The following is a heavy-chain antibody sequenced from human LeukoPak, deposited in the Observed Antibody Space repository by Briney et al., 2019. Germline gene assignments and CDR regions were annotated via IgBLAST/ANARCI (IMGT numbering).Heavy chain of an antibody. D-gene: IGHD2-15*01. Sequence: PGRSPRLSCAASGFTFNNHDMHWVRQAPGKGLEWVAGISYDGRNKYYADSVKGRFTISRDNSKNTLNLQMNSLRTEDTAVYYCAKPRDIDSWAFDVWGQGTMVTVS. J-gene: IGHJ3*01. V-gene: IGHV3-30*18. CDR1: GFTFNNHD. CDR2: ISYDGRNK. CDR3: AKPRDIDSWAFDV.